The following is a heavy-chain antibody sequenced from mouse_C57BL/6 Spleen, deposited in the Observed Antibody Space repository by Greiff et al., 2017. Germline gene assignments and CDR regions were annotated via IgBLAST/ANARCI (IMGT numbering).Heavy chain of an antibody. CDR1: GYAFTNYL. Sequence: QVQLQQSGAELVRPGTSVKVSCKASGYAFTNYLIEWVKQRPGQGLEWIGVINPGSGGTNYNEKFKGKATLTADKSSSTAYMQLSSLTSEDSPVYFCARHGRDYFDYWGQGTTLTVSS. CDR3: ARHGRDYFDY. V-gene: IGHV1-54*01. J-gene: IGHJ2*01. CDR2: INPGSGGT.